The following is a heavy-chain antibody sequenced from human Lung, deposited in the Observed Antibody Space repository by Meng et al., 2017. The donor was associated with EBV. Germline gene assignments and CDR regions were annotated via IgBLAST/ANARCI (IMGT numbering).Heavy chain of an antibody. V-gene: IGHV2-5*02. J-gene: IGHJ4*02. CDR1: GFSLSTRGVG. Sequence: QILLMESGPTLFKPTQTLTRTCTFPGFSLSTRGVGVGWIRQPPGKALEWLALIYWDDDKRYSPSLKSRLTITKDTSKNQVVLTMTNMDPVDAATYYCAHIIVARPFDYWGQGTLVTVSS. CDR2: IYWDDDK. CDR3: AHIIVARPFDY. D-gene: IGHD6-6*01.